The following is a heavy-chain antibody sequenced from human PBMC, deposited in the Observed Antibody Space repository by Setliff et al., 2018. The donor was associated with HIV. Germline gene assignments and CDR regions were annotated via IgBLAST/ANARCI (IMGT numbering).Heavy chain of an antibody. D-gene: IGHD6-19*01. V-gene: IGHV3-23*01. CDR3: ARYALAVPGYHNAFDI. J-gene: IGHJ3*02. CDR1: GFTFSTYA. Sequence: GGSLRLSCAASGFTFSTYAMTWVRQAPGKGLEWVSSISSSGGTTYFAGTVKGRFTISRDNSKNTLYLQMNSLRAEDTAVYYCARYALAVPGYHNAFDIWGQGTMVTVSS. CDR2: ISSSGGTT.